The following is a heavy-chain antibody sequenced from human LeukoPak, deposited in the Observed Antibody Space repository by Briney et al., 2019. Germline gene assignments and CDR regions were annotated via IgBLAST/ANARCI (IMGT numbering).Heavy chain of an antibody. J-gene: IGHJ4*02. CDR3: AKGPVAYYYNSGSYYPDY. V-gene: IGHV3-7*03. Sequence: GGSLRLSCAASGFTFSSYWMSWVRQAPGKGLEWVANIKQDGSEKYYVDSVKGRFTISRDNAKNSLYLQMNSLRAEDTAVYYCAKGPVAYYYNSGSYYPDYWGQGTLVTVSS. CDR2: IKQDGSEK. D-gene: IGHD3-10*01. CDR1: GFTFSSYW.